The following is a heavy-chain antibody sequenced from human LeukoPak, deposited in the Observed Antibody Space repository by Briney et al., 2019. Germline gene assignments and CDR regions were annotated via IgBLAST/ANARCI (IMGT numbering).Heavy chain of an antibody. CDR1: DGSISSSNYS. CDR3: AGDPITVAGNVFDF. Sequence: SETLSLTCTVSDGSISSSNYSWGWIRQPPGKGLDWIGSFFHTGSTYYNPSLKSRVTISVDTSKNQFSLKLTSVTAADTAAYYCAGDPITVAGNVFDFWAGGQRSPSLQ. CDR2: FFHTGST. J-gene: IGHJ3*01. V-gene: IGHV4-39*01. D-gene: IGHD6-19*01.